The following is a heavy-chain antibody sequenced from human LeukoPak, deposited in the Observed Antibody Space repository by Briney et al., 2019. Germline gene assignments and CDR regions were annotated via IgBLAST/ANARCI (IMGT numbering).Heavy chain of an antibody. J-gene: IGHJ5*02. CDR2: IYYSGST. Sequence: SETLSLTCAVYGGSFSGYYWGWIRQPPGKGLEWIGNIYYSGSTYYNPSLKSRVTISVDTSKNQFSLKLSSVTAADTAVYYCARRCSSTSCYYHWGQETLVTVSS. CDR3: ARRCSSTSCYYH. D-gene: IGHD2-2*01. CDR1: GGSFSGYY. V-gene: IGHV4-34*01.